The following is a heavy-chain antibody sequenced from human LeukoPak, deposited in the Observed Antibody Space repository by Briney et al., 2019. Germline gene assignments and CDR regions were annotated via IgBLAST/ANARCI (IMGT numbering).Heavy chain of an antibody. CDR1: GGSIISNY. CDR3: ARLKFYDSTGYSPGYYMDV. V-gene: IGHV4-4*07. J-gene: IGHJ6*03. Sequence: SETLSLTCTVSGGSIISNYWSWIRQSAGTGLGWVGRIYGSGITDYNPSLTGRVTMSLETSRKQFSLRLTSVTAADTAVYYCARLKFYDSTGYSPGYYMDVWGKGTTVSVFS. D-gene: IGHD3-22*01. CDR2: IYGSGIT.